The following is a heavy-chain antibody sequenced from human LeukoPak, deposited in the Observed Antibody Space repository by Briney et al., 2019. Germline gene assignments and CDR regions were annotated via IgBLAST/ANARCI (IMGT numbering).Heavy chain of an antibody. Sequence: KPGGSLRLSCTASGLTFSTSGFNWVRQAPGKGLEWVASIGPTGSDRYHADSIKGRFTISRDNANNFLYLQMNSLRAEDTAVYYCASRSLGSYFSLVDYWGQGTLVTVSS. D-gene: IGHD1-26*01. CDR3: ASRSLGSYFSLVDY. CDR2: IGPTGSDR. J-gene: IGHJ4*02. CDR1: GLTFSTSG. V-gene: IGHV3-21*06.